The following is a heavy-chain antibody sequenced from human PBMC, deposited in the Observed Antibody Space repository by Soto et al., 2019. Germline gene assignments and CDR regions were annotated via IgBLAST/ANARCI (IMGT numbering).Heavy chain of an antibody. Sequence: QVQLVESGGGVVQPGRSLRLSCAASGFTFSNLGMHWVRQAPGKGLEWVAVIWFDGSNQYYADSVKGRFTISRDNSKNTLYLQMNNLRAEDTAVYYCARPRGGQPGPFDDWGQGTLVTVSS. CDR3: ARPRGGQPGPFDD. J-gene: IGHJ4*02. CDR1: GFTFSNLG. CDR2: IWFDGSNQ. V-gene: IGHV3-33*01. D-gene: IGHD3-16*01.